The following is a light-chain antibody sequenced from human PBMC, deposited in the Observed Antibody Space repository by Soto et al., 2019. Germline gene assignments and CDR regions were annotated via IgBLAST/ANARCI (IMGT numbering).Light chain of an antibody. CDR2: DTS. CDR3: QQRSSWLT. Sequence: ETVLTQSPATLSLSQGERATLSCRASQSIRNFLAWYQQKPGQAPRLLIYDTSNRATGIPARFSGSGSGTDFTLTISSLEPEDCAVYYCQQRSSWLTFGGGTKVEIK. J-gene: IGKJ4*01. CDR1: QSIRNF. V-gene: IGKV3-11*01.